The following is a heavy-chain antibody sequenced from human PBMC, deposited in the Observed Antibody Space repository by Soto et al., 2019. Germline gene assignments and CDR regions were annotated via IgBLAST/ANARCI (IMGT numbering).Heavy chain of an antibody. Sequence: SETLSLTCTVSGGSISSGGYYWSWIRQHPGKGLEWIGYIYYSGSTYYNPSLKSRVTISVDTSKNQFSLKLSSVTAADTAVYYCASDGGWNYARDYYGMDVWGQGTTVTVSS. J-gene: IGHJ6*02. CDR3: ASDGGWNYARDYYGMDV. CDR2: IYYSGST. CDR1: GGSISSGGYY. V-gene: IGHV4-31*03. D-gene: IGHD1-7*01.